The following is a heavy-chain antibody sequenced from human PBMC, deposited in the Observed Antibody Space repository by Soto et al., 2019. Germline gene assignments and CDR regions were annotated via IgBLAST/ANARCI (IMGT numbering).Heavy chain of an antibody. CDR1: GFTFSTYW. CDR2: IKQDGSEK. V-gene: IGHV3-7*01. CDR3: ARVYSSSSGRAIDY. Sequence: GALRLSCAVSGFTFSTYWMSWVRQAPGKGLEWVANIKQDGSEKNYVDSVKGRFTISRDNGKNSLYLQMNSLRAEDTAVYYCARVYSSSSGRAIDYWGQGTLVTVSS. J-gene: IGHJ4*02. D-gene: IGHD6-6*01.